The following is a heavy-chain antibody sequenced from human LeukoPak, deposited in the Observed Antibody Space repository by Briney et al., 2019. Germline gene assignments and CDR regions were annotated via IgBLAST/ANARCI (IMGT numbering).Heavy chain of an antibody. D-gene: IGHD6-19*01. Sequence: GGSLRLSCVASGFTFSSYAMHWVRQAPGKGLEWVAVISYDGSNKYYADSVKGRFTISRDNSKNTLYLQMNSLRAEDTAVYYCAGLAVAGDWYFDLWGRGTLVTVSS. CDR1: GFTFSSYA. J-gene: IGHJ2*01. V-gene: IGHV3-30*04. CDR2: ISYDGSNK. CDR3: AGLAVAGDWYFDL.